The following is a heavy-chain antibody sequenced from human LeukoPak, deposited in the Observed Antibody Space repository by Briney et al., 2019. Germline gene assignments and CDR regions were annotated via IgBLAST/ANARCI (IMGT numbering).Heavy chain of an antibody. D-gene: IGHD5-24*01. Sequence: SETLSLTCAVYGGSFSDYYWSWIRQPPGKGLEWIGEITHTGFTNYNPSLESRVVISVDTYNNQFSLKARSVAAADTAVYYCASRHIYNNYVDYWGQGTLVTVSS. CDR1: GGSFSDYY. J-gene: IGHJ4*02. V-gene: IGHV4-34*01. CDR3: ASRHIYNNYVDY. CDR2: ITHTGFT.